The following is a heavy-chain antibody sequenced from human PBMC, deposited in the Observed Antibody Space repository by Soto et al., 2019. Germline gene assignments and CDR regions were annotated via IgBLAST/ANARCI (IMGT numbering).Heavy chain of an antibody. Sequence: SVTQSLTCTVPGASVINDYWNWIRQPPRKGLEWIGFVYDSGSTSYNSSLKSRLTISVDTSKNQFSLKLSFVTAADAAVYYCVRQVGATGSYSYAVWGQGTMVTVSS. D-gene: IGHD1-26*01. J-gene: IGHJ3*01. CDR3: VRQVGATGSYSYAV. V-gene: IGHV4-59*02. CDR1: GASVINDY. CDR2: VYDSGST.